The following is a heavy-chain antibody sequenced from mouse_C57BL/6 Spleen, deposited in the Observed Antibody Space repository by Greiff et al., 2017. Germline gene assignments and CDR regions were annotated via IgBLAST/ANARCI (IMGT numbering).Heavy chain of an antibody. CDR3: ARTPYYYGTSYAMDY. CDR1: GYTFTSYW. CDR2: IYPGSGST. D-gene: IGHD1-1*01. Sequence: QVQLQQPGAELVKPGASVKMSCKASGYTFTSYWITWVKQRPGQGLEWIGDIYPGSGSTNYNEKFKNKATLTVDTSSSTAYMQLSSLTSEDSAVYYCARTPYYYGTSYAMDYWGQGTSVTVSS. J-gene: IGHJ4*01. V-gene: IGHV1-55*01.